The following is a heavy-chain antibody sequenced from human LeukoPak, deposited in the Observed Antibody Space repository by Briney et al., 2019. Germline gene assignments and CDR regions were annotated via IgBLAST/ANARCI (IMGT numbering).Heavy chain of an antibody. J-gene: IGHJ2*01. V-gene: IGHV3-30*18. D-gene: IGHD2-15*01. Sequence: PGGSLRLSCAASGFTFSTYGMHWVRQAPGKGLGWVAFISYDGSNKYYADSVKDRFTISRDNSKNTLYLQMNSLRAEDTAVYYCAKDQEYCSGGSCYQTDWYFDLWGRGTLVTVSS. CDR1: GFTFSTYG. CDR3: AKDQEYCSGGSCYQTDWYFDL. CDR2: ISYDGSNK.